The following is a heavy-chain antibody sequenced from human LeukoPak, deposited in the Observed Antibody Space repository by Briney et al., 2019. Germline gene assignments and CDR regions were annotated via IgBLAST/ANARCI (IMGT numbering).Heavy chain of an antibody. D-gene: IGHD4/OR15-4a*01. CDR2: IDISGGST. J-gene: IGHJ4*02. Sequence: GGSLRLSCGASGFTFRSYAMSWVRQAPGKGLEWVSSIDISGGSTYYADSVKGRFTISRDNSKNTLYLQMNSLRGEDTALYFCANEVRPNDYWGQGTLVTVSS. V-gene: IGHV3-23*01. CDR1: GFTFRSYA. CDR3: ANEVRPNDY.